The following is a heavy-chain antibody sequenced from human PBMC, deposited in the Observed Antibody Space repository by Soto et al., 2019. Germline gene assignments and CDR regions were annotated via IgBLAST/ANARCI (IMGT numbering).Heavy chain of an antibody. CDR3: ARDEIFFLPAAAGTIVDL. J-gene: IGHJ2*01. V-gene: IGHV1-18*01. D-gene: IGHD6-13*01. CDR2: ISAYNGNT. Sequence: GASVKVSCKASGYTFTSYGISWVRQAPGQGLEWMGWISAYNGNTNYAQKLQGRVTMTTDTSTSTAYMELRSLRSDDTAVYYCARDEIFFLPAAAGTIVDLWGRGTLVTVSS. CDR1: GYTFTSYG.